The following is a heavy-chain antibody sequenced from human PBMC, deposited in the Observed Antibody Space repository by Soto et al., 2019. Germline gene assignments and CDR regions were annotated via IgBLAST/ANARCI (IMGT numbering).Heavy chain of an antibody. CDR3: ANRLFPDTVVTSADY. CDR1: GGTFSSYS. CDR2: IISLFGTA. Sequence: QVQLVQSGAEVKKPGSSVKVSCKASGGTFSSYSINWVRQAPGQGLEWVGGIISLFGTASYAQKFQGRVTITAEKSTGTAYMVLSRLKSEDPAVYYCANRLFPDTVVTSADYWGQGTLVTVSS. D-gene: IGHD2-21*02. J-gene: IGHJ4*02. V-gene: IGHV1-69*06.